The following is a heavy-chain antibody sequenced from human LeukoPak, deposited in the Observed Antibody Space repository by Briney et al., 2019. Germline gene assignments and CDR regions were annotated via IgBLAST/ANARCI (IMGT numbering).Heavy chain of an antibody. D-gene: IGHD2-2*01. J-gene: IGHJ3*02. Sequence: SETLSLTCTVSGGSISSSSYYWGWIRQPPGKGLEWIGSIYYSGSTYYNPSLKSRVTISVDTSKNQFSLKLNSVTAADTAVYYCARSYCSSTSCYAVGAFDIWGQGTTVTV. V-gene: IGHV4-39*01. CDR2: IYYSGST. CDR1: GGSISSSSYY. CDR3: ARSYCSSTSCYAVGAFDI.